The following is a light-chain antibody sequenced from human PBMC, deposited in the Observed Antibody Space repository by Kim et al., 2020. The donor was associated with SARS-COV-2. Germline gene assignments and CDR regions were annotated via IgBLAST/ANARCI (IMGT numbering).Light chain of an antibody. J-gene: IGKJ4*01. Sequence: IVMTQSPATLSVSPGEGVTLSCRADQSVKNNLAWYQQQPGQAPRLLIHGTFSRAAGVPARFSGSGSGTEFTLTISSLQSEDSAVYYCQQYNDWPLITFGGGTKVDSK. CDR3: QQYNDWPLIT. CDR2: GTF. CDR1: QSVKNN. V-gene: IGKV3-15*01.